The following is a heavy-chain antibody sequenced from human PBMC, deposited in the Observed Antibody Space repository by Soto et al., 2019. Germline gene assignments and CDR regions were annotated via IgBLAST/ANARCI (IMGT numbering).Heavy chain of an antibody. Sequence: GASVKVSWETSGYTFTSYGISWVQQAPGQGLEWMGWISAYNGNTNYAQKLQGRVTMTTDTSTSTAYMELRSLRSDDTAVYYCARAPQSGYSSGWYSDYWGQGTLVTVSP. J-gene: IGHJ4*02. CDR3: ARAPQSGYSSGWYSDY. V-gene: IGHV1-18*04. CDR2: ISAYNGNT. CDR1: GYTFTSYG. D-gene: IGHD6-19*01.